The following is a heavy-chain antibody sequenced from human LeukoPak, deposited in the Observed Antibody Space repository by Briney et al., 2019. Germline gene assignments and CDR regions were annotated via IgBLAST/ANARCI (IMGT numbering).Heavy chain of an antibody. D-gene: IGHD4-23*01. V-gene: IGHV3-48*03. CDR3: ARGTVVDYFDY. J-gene: IGHJ4*02. CDR1: RFTFSNYE. CDR2: ISGSSSTI. Sequence: GGSLRLSCAASRFTFSNYEMNWVRQAPGKGLEWVSYISGSSSTIYYADSVKGRFTISRDNTKNSLYLQMNSLRAEDTAVYYCARGTVVDYFDYWVQGTLVTVSS.